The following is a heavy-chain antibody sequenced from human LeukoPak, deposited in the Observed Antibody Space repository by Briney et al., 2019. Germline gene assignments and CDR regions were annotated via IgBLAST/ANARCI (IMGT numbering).Heavy chain of an antibody. CDR3: ARRNFWSGYSSVGFDY. CDR1: GFTFSSYS. Sequence: GGSLRLSCAASGFTFSSYSMNWVRQAPGKGLEWVSYISSSSSTIYYADSVKGRFTIPRDNAKNSLYLQMNSLRAEDTAVYYCARRNFWSGYSSVGFDYWGQRTLVTVSS. CDR2: ISSSSSTI. D-gene: IGHD3-3*01. V-gene: IGHV3-48*04. J-gene: IGHJ4*02.